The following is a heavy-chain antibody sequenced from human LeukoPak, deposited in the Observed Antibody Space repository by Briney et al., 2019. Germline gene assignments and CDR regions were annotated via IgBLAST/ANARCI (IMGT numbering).Heavy chain of an antibody. J-gene: IGHJ4*02. CDR3: AKGPMVRGVPYYFDY. CDR2: ISWNSGSI. V-gene: IGHV3-9*01. D-gene: IGHD3-10*01. CDR1: GFTFDDYA. Sequence: PGGSLRLSCAASGFTFDDYAMHWVRQAPGEGLEWVSGISWNSGSIGYADSVKGRFTISRDNAKNSLYLQMNSLRAEDTALYYCAKGPMVRGVPYYFDYWGQGTLVTVSS.